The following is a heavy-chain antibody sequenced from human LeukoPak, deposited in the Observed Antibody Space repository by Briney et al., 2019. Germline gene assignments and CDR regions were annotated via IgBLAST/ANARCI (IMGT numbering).Heavy chain of an antibody. CDR1: GFTFSSYA. J-gene: IGHJ5*02. CDR3: AKDCWFDP. Sequence: GGSLRLSCAASGFTFSSYAMSWVRQAPGKGLEWVSATSGSGITTYYADSVKGRFTISRDNSKNILYLQMNSLRAEDTAVYYCAKDCWFDPWGQGTLLTVSS. CDR2: TSGSGITT. V-gene: IGHV3-23*01.